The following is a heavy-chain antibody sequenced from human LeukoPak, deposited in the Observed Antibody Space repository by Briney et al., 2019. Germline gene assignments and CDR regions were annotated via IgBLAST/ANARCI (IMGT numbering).Heavy chain of an antibody. CDR2: INPSGGST. CDR1: GYTFTSYY. CDR3: ARDGTAAAGPYYFDY. V-gene: IGHV1-46*01. J-gene: IGHJ4*02. Sequence: ASVKVSCKASGYTFTSYYMRWVRQAPGQGLEWMGIINPSGGSTSYAQKFQGRVTMTRDTSTSTVYMELSSLRSEDTAVYYCARDGTAAAGPYYFDYWGQGTLVTVSS. D-gene: IGHD6-13*01.